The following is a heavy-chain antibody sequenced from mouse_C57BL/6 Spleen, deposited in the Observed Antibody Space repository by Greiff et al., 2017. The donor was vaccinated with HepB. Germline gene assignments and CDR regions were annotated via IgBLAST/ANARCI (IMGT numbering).Heavy chain of an antibody. D-gene: IGHD2-4*01. CDR2: INPNYGTT. V-gene: IGHV1-39*01. Sequence: EVQGVESGPELVKPGASVKISCKASGYSFTDYNMNWVKQSNGKSLEWIGVINPNYGTTSYNQKFKGKATLTVDQSSSTAYMQLNSLTSEDSAVYYCARSRRVYYDYDQDYFDYWGQGTTLTVSS. CDR1: GYSFTDYN. CDR3: ARSRRVYYDYDQDYFDY. J-gene: IGHJ2*01.